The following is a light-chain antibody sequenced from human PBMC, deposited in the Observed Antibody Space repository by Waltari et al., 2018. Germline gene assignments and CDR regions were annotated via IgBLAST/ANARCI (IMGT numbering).Light chain of an antibody. CDR1: QSISGW. CDR3: LQYDSYSYT. CDR2: EAS. J-gene: IGKJ2*01. Sequence: DIQMTQSPSTLSASVGDRVTITCRASQSISGWLAWYQQKPGKAPKLLIYEASSLESGVPSRFSARGPGTEFTLSVSSLQPDDFATYYCLQYDSYSYTFGQGTKLAIK. V-gene: IGKV1-5*03.